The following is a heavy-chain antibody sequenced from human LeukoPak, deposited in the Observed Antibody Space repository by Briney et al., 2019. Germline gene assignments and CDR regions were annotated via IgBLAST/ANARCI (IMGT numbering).Heavy chain of an antibody. CDR3: AKGPVYDFWSGYYLERRDY. J-gene: IGHJ4*02. Sequence: PGGSLRLSCAGSRFTFSNYAMSWVRQAPGKGLEWVSAITGSGDSTYYADSVKGRFTISRDNSKNTLYLQMNSLRAEDTAVYYCAKGPVYDFWSGYYLERRDYWGQGTLVTVSS. CDR2: ITGSGDST. V-gene: IGHV3-23*01. CDR1: RFTFSNYA. D-gene: IGHD3-3*01.